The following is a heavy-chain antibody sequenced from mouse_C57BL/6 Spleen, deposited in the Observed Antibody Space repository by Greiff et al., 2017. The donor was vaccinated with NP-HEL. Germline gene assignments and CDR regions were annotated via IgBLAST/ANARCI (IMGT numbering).Heavy chain of an antibody. J-gene: IGHJ2*01. CDR3: ASGGSTPGY. CDR1: GYTFTSYW. V-gene: IGHV1-50*01. CDR2: IDPSDSYT. D-gene: IGHD4-1*02. Sequence: QIQLQQPGAELVKPGASVKLSCKASGYTFTSYWMQWVKQRPGQGLEWIGEIDPSDSYTNYNQKFKGKATLTVDTSSSTAYMQLSSLTSEDSAVYYCASGGSTPGYWGQGTTLTVSS.